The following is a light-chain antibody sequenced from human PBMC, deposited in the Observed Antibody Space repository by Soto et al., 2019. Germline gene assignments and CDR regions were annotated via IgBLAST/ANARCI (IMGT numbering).Light chain of an antibody. V-gene: IGKV1-5*03. J-gene: IGKJ4*01. CDR2: SAS. CDR3: QHYKSFSLT. CDR1: EDIRTW. Sequence: DIQMTQSPSTLSASLAYRFTITCLASEDIRTWLAWYQQKPGKAPKLLIYSASSLETGVPSRFSGSGSGTDFTLTISSLQPDDFAAYFCQHYKSFSLTFGGGTKVDIK.